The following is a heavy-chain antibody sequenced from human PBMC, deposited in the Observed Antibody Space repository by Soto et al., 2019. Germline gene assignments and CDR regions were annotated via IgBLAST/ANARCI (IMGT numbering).Heavy chain of an antibody. J-gene: IGHJ6*02. CDR1: GGSFSGYY. V-gene: IGHV4-34*01. D-gene: IGHD6-6*01. CDR3: ARGTQQLVVGGMDV. Sequence: SETLSLTCAVYGGSFSGYYCSWMRQPPGKGLEWIGEINHSGSTNYNPSLKSRVTISVDTSKNQFSLKLSSVTAADTAVYYCARGTQQLVVGGMDVWGQGTTVTVSS. CDR2: INHSGST.